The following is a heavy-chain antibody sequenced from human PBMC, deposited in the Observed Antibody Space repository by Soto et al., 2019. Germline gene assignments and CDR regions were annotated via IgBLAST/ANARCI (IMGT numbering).Heavy chain of an antibody. D-gene: IGHD3-10*01. Sequence: QVQLVQSGAEVKKPGASVKVSCKASGYTFSSYDINWVRQATGQGLEWMGWMNPNSGDTNYPQKLQGRVTMTRITSIATAYMERSCLRSDQTDLHYCAGGLQCSTLLVPRVNPHCSYYLDFWCAATRVTVSS. CDR3: AGGLQCSTLLVPRVNPHCSYYLDF. V-gene: IGHV1-8*01. J-gene: IGHJ6*03. CDR1: GYTFSSYD. CDR2: MNPNSGDT.